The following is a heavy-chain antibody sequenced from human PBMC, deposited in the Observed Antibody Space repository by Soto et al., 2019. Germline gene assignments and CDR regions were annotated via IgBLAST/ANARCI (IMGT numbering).Heavy chain of an antibody. CDR1: GFTVSSNY. J-gene: IGHJ6*02. Sequence: GGSLRLSCAASGFTVSSNYMSWVRQAPGKGLEWVSVIYSGGSTHYAESVKGRFTISRDNSKNTLYLQMNSLRAEDTAVYYCARARDSYGSGSHQGMDVWGQGTTVTVSS. CDR2: IYSGGST. V-gene: IGHV3-53*01. CDR3: ARARDSYGSGSHQGMDV. D-gene: IGHD3-10*01.